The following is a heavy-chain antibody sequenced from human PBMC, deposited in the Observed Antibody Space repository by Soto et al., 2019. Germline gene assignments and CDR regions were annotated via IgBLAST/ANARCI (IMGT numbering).Heavy chain of an antibody. V-gene: IGHV1-46*01. CDR2: INPNGGST. CDR1: ADTFTSYY. D-gene: IGHD3-16*02. J-gene: IGHJ5*02. Sequence: ASVKVSCKAPADTFTSYYIHWVRQATGHGLEWMGIINPNGGSTRFAQTFQGRITMTTDTSTSTVYMELRSLRSEDTVDYYCARPSGRFFAIIIACSNCLVPRGQGXQATVYS. CDR3: ARPSGRFFAIIIACSNCLVP.